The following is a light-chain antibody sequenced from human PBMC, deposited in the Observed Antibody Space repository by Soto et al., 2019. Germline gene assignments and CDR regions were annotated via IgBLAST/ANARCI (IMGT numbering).Light chain of an antibody. CDR3: CSYARPTFYA. CDR2: EVN. J-gene: IGLJ1*01. V-gene: IGLV2-8*01. CDR1: SSDIGTYDY. Sequence: QSVLTQPPSASGSLGQSVTISCTGTSSDIGTYDYVSWYQQHPGRAPKLMIYEVNERPSGVSNRFSGSKSGNTASLTISGLQAEDEADYYCCSYARPTFYAFATGTKLTVL.